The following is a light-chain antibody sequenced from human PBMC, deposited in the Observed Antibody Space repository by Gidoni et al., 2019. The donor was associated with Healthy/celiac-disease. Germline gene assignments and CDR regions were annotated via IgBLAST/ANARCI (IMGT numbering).Light chain of an antibody. V-gene: IGKV1-33*01. CDR2: DAY. Sequence: DLPMTQSPSSLSASVGDRVTITCQASQDISNYLNWYQQKPGKAPKLLIYDAYNLETGVPSRFSGSGSGTDFTFTISSLQPEDSATDYCQQYDNLLSITCXQXTRLEIK. J-gene: IGKJ5*01. CDR1: QDISNY. CDR3: QQYDNLLSIT.